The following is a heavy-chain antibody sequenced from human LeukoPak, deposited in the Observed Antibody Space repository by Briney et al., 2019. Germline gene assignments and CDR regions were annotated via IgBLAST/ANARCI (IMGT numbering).Heavy chain of an antibody. J-gene: IGHJ6*03. CDR3: AGEVVPAAIFKGGDKTTKDYYYYMDV. Sequence: PSETLSLTCTVSGGSINSGGYYWSWIRQHPGKGLEWIGYIYYSGSTYYNPSLKSRVTISVDTSKNQFSLKLSSVTAADTAVYYCAGEVVPAAIFKGGDKTTKDYYYYMDVWGKGATVTVSS. CDR1: GGSINSGGYY. V-gene: IGHV4-31*03. CDR2: IYYSGST. D-gene: IGHD2-2*01.